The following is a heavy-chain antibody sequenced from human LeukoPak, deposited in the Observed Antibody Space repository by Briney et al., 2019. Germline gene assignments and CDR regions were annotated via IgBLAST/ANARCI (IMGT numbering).Heavy chain of an antibody. Sequence: PGGSLRLSCATSGFTFSVYAMSWVRQAPGKGLEWVAGISDRGGRTNYADSVKGRFTISRENSKNTLYLQMNSLRAEDTAVYFCAKRGVVIRVILVGFHREAYYFDSWGQGALVTVSS. V-gene: IGHV3-23*01. J-gene: IGHJ4*02. CDR2: ISDRGGRT. CDR3: AKRGVVIRVILVGFHREAYYFDS. D-gene: IGHD3-10*01. CDR1: GFTFSVYA.